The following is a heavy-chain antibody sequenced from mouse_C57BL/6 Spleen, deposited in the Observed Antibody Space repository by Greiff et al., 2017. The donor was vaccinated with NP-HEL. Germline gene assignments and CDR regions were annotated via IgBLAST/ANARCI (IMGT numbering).Heavy chain of an antibody. Sequence: QVQLKESGPELVKPGASVKISCKASGYAFSSSWMNWVKQRPGKGLEWIGRIYPGDGDTNYNGKFKGKATLTADKSSSTAYMQLSSLTSEDSAVYFCARRRNGYDPYYFDYWGQGTTLTVSS. CDR2: IYPGDGDT. CDR3: ARRRNGYDPYYFDY. V-gene: IGHV1-82*01. D-gene: IGHD2-2*01. J-gene: IGHJ2*01. CDR1: GYAFSSSW.